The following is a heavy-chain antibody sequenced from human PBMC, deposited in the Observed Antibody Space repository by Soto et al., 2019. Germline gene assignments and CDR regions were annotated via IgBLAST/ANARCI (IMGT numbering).Heavy chain of an antibody. V-gene: IGHV4-31*03. CDR3: LRGGPWLSGSERANWFVP. D-gene: IGHD5-12*01. Sequence: SVTLSLTRTVSGGSISSGGYYWSWIRQHPGKGLERIGYIYYSGSTYYNPSLKSRVTISVDTSKKQFSLKLSSVTSADTAVYFCLRGGPWLSGSERANWFVPWGQGGLVTVSS. CDR2: IYYSGST. CDR1: GGSISSGGYY. J-gene: IGHJ5*02.